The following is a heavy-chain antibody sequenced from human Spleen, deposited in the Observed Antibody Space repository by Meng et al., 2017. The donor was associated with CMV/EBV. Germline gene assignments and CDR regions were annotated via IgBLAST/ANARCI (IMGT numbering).Heavy chain of an antibody. V-gene: IGHV3-66*01. CDR3: ARDLRSRGVGHCSSSSCYVSDY. Sequence: GESLKISCAASGFTVSDNYMGWVRQAPGKGLGWVSGIYSGGRTFYADSVKGRFTISRDNGKNSLYLQMNSLRAEDTGVYYCARDLRSRGVGHCSSSSCYVSDYWGQGTLVTVSS. J-gene: IGHJ4*02. CDR1: GFTVSDNY. CDR2: IYSGGRT. D-gene: IGHD2-2*01.